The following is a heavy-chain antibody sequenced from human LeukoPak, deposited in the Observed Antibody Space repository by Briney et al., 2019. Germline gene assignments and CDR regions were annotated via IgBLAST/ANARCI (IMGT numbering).Heavy chain of an antibody. CDR3: ASKSSAYYYYGMDV. D-gene: IGHD3-16*02. V-gene: IGHV1-69*04. CDR1: GYTFTSYD. Sequence: SVKVSCKASGYTFTSYDINWVRQAPGQGLEWMGRIIPILGIANYAQKFQGRVTITADKSTSTAYMELSSLRSEDTAVYYCASKSSAYYYYGMDVWGQGTTVTVSS. CDR2: IIPILGIA. J-gene: IGHJ6*02.